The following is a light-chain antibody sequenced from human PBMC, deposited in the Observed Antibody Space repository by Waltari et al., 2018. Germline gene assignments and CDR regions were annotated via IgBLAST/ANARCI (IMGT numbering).Light chain of an antibody. Sequence: DIVMTQSPDSLAVSLGEGATINCKSSQSILYSSQNKNYLAWYQQKPGQPPKLLFYWASTRESGVPDRFSGGGSGTDFPLTISSLQAEDVAVYYCQQYYITPPTFGQGTKVEIK. J-gene: IGKJ1*01. CDR3: QQYYITPPT. CDR2: WAS. V-gene: IGKV4-1*01. CDR1: QSILYSSQNKNY.